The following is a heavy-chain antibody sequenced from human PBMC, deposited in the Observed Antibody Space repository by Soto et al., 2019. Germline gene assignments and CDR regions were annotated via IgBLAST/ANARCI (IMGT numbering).Heavy chain of an antibody. CDR3: ARDYDFWSGYGPNGMDV. D-gene: IGHD3-3*01. CDR1: GFTFSSYS. V-gene: IGHV3-21*01. J-gene: IGHJ6*02. Sequence: GGSLRLSCAASGFTFSSYSMNWVRQAPGKGLEWVSSISTSSSYIYYADSMKGRFTISRDNAKNSLYLQMNSLRAEDTAVYYCARDYDFWSGYGPNGMDVWAQGTTVTVSS. CDR2: ISTSSSYI.